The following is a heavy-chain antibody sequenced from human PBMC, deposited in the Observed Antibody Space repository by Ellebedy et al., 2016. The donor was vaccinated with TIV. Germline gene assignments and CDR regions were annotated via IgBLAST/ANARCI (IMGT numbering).Heavy chain of an antibody. CDR3: ARGWATRPVDF. CDR1: GGSMSSYY. V-gene: IGHV4-59*01. D-gene: IGHD6-19*01. CDR2: IDNSGST. J-gene: IGHJ4*02. Sequence: MPSETLSLTCTVVSGGSMSSYYWSWIRQPPGKGLEWIGYIDNSGSTNFNPSLKGRGTTSVATSKNQFSLRLSSVTAADTAVYFCARGWATRPVDFWGQGTLVTVSS.